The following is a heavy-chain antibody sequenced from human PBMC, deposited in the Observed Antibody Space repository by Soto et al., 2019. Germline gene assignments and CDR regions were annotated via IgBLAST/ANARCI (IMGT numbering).Heavy chain of an antibody. CDR3: ATDLEVATHGYYYSGMDV. V-gene: IGHV3-30-3*01. Sequence: GGSLRLSCAASGFTFSSYSMHWVRQAPGKGLEWVAVISYDGSNKYYADSVKGRFNISRDNSKNTLYLQMNSLRAEDTTLYYCATDLEVATHGYYYSGMDVGGHGTKVTVPS. J-gene: IGHJ6*02. CDR2: ISYDGSNK. D-gene: IGHD2-15*01. CDR1: GFTFSSYS.